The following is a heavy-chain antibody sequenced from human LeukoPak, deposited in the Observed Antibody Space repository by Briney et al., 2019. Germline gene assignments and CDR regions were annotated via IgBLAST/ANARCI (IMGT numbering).Heavy chain of an antibody. J-gene: IGHJ4*02. CDR1: GGTFSSYA. V-gene: IGHV1-69*13. D-gene: IGHD6-19*01. Sequence: ASVKVSCKASGGTFSSYAISWVRQAPRQGLEWMGGIIPIFGTANYAQKFQGRVTITADESTSTAYMELSSLRSEDTAVYYCARARLGQWLVLDYWGQGTLVTVSS. CDR3: ARARLGQWLVLDY. CDR2: IIPIFGTA.